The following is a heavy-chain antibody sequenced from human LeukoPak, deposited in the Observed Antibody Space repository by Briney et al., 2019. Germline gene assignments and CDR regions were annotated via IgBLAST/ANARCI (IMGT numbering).Heavy chain of an antibody. J-gene: IGHJ4*02. D-gene: IGHD3-16*02. CDR2: INPYSGGT. V-gene: IGHV1-2*02. CDR3: ARFDTFGGIIVNYFDY. CDR1: GYSFSDYY. Sequence: ASVKVSCKASGYSFSDYYMHWVRQAPGQGLEWMGWINPYSGGTDYAQIFQGRVTMTRDTSINTVYMELSSLRSDDTAVYYCARFDTFGGIIVNYFDYWGQGTLVTVSS.